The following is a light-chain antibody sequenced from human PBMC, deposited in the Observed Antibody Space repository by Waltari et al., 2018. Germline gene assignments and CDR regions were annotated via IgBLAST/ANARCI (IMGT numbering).Light chain of an antibody. J-gene: IGKJ1*01. CDR3: QQAHSLPLT. Sequence: DIQMTQSPSSVSASVGDKVTITCRASQDITRWLAWYQQRPGKATNLLINTASNLQTGVPSRFSGGGSGTDFTLTISSLQPEDFATYYCQQAHSLPLTFGQGTKVEI. V-gene: IGKV1-12*01. CDR1: QDITRW. CDR2: TAS.